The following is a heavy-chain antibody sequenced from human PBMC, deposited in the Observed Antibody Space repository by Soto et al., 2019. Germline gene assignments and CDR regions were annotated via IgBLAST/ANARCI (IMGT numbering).Heavy chain of an antibody. CDR2: INAGTGGT. J-gene: IGHJ4*02. D-gene: IGHD1-26*01. V-gene: IGHV1-3*01. Sequence: QVQLVQSGAEVKKPGASVKVSCKASGYTFTTYAIHWVRQAPGQRLEWMGWINAGTGGTRYSQKLQGGVTMTRDTSASTGYMELSSLRSEDTAVYYCARAPVGATIYFDHWGQGTLVTVSS. CDR3: ARAPVGATIYFDH. CDR1: GYTFTTYA.